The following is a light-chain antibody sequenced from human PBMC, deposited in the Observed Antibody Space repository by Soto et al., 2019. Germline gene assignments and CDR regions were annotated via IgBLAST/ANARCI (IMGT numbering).Light chain of an antibody. J-gene: IGKJ5*01. CDR1: QSVTSSS. Sequence: EIVLMQYPGTLSLSPGDRATLSCRASQSVTSSSLAWYQQKAGRAPRVLIYGASNRATGIPDRFSGSGSGTDFTLTISRLEPEDFAVFYCQQYGSSITFGQGTRLEIK. CDR3: QQYGSSIT. V-gene: IGKV3-20*01. CDR2: GAS.